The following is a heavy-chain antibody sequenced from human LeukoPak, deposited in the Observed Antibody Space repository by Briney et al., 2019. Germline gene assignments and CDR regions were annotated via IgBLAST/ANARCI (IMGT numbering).Heavy chain of an antibody. CDR2: ISGSGGST. V-gene: IGHV3-23*01. D-gene: IGHD5-24*01. Sequence: GGSLRLSCAASGFTFSSYGMSWVRKAPGKGLEWVSAISGSGGSTYYADSVKGRFTISRDNSKNTVYLQTNSLRAEDTAVYYCARWGVGWLQFSDAFDIWGQGTMVTVSS. CDR1: GFTFSSYG. CDR3: ARWGVGWLQFSDAFDI. J-gene: IGHJ3*02.